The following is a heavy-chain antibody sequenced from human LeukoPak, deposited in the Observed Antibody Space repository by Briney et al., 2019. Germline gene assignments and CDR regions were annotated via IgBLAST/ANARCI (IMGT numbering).Heavy chain of an antibody. J-gene: IGHJ5*02. CDR3: ARGPRRSWFDP. CDR2: IYYTGIT. Sequence: ASETLSLTCTVSGGSISGYYWSWIRQPPGRGLEWIGFIYYTGITTYNPYLMSRVTISVETSKNQFSLKLSSVTAADTAVYYCARGPRRSWFDPWGQGTLVTVSS. CDR1: GGSISGYY. V-gene: IGHV4-59*01.